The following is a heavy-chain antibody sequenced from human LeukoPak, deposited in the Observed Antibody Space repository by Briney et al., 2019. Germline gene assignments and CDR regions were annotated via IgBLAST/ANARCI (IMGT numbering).Heavy chain of an antibody. CDR1: GGSISSSSYY. CDR2: IYYSGST. CDR3: ARGYDSSGYYGY. V-gene: IGHV4-31*03. Sequence: SETLSLTCTVSGGSISSSSYYWSWIRQHPGKGLEWIGYIYYSGSTYYNPSLKSRVTISVDTSKNQFSLKLSSVTAADTAVYYCARGYDSSGYYGYWGQGTLVTVSS. J-gene: IGHJ4*02. D-gene: IGHD3-22*01.